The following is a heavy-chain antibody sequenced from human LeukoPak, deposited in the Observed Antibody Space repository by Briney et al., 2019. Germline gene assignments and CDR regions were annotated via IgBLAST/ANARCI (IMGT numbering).Heavy chain of an antibody. CDR1: GGSISGRNYY. V-gene: IGHV4-39*07. CDR2: IYYSGST. CDR3: ARVEEWDLPEP. Sequence: NPSETLSLTCTVSGGSISGRNYYWGWIRQPPGKGLEWIGSIYYSGSTYYNPSLQSRVTISVDTSKNQFSLKLSSVTAADTAVYYCARVEEWDLPEPWGQGTLVTVSS. D-gene: IGHD1-26*01. J-gene: IGHJ5*02.